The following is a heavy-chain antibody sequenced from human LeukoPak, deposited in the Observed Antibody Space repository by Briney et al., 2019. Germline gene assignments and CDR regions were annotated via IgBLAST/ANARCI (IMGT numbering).Heavy chain of an antibody. J-gene: IGHJ6*02. CDR3: ARPLHLDYYYYGMDV. D-gene: IGHD4-11*01. CDR1: GGSVSSGSYY. V-gene: IGHV4-61*01. CDR2: IYYSGST. Sequence: SETLSLTCTVSGGSVSSGSYYWSWIRQPPGKGLEWIGYIYYSGSTNYNPSLKSRVTISVDTSKNQFSLKLSSVTAADTAVYYCARPLHLDYYYYGMDVWGQGTTVTVSS.